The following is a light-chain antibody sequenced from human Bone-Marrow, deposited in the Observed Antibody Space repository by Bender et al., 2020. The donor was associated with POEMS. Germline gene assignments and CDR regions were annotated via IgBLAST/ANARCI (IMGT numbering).Light chain of an antibody. J-gene: IGLJ1*01. CDR3: YSYVHRPTYYV. CDR2: DVT. CDR1: SSDIGGYNY. Sequence: QSALTQPRSVSGSPGQSVTISCTGTSSDIGGYNYVSWYQQHPGKAPKLMIYDVTKRPSGVPDRFSGSKSGNTASLTISGLQAEDEADYYCYSYVHRPTYYVFGTGTKVTVL. V-gene: IGLV2-11*01.